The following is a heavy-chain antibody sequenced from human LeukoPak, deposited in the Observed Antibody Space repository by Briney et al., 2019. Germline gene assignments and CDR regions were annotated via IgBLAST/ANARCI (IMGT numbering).Heavy chain of an antibody. CDR3: ASSQPVGAHGAGPFGAFDI. D-gene: IGHD1-26*01. J-gene: IGHJ3*02. CDR2: ISGYNGNT. CDR1: GYTFSSYG. Sequence: ASVKVSCKASGYTFSSYGIAWVQQAPGQGLEWMGWISGYNGNTNYAQKLQGRVSMTTDTSTTTAYMELRSLTSDDTALYYCASSQPVGAHGAGPFGAFDIWGQGTMVTVSS. V-gene: IGHV1-18*01.